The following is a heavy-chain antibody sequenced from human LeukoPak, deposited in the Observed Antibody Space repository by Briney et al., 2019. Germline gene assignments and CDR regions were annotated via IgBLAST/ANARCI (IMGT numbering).Heavy chain of an antibody. CDR1: GFTFSSYG. Sequence: PGGSLRLSCAASGFTFSSYGMHWVRQAPGKGLEWVSTISGSGGATYYADSVKSRFTISRDNSKNTLYLQMNSLRVEDTAVYYCARRSTSRSYWGDFDYWGQGTLVTVSS. V-gene: IGHV3-23*01. CDR3: ARRSTSRSYWGDFDY. D-gene: IGHD1-26*01. J-gene: IGHJ4*02. CDR2: ISGSGGAT.